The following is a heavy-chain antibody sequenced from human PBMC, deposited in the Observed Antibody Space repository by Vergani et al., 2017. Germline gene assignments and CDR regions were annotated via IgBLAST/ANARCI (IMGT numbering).Heavy chain of an antibody. CDR1: GGTFSSYA. Sequence: QVQLVQSGAEVKKPGSSVKVSCKASGGTFSSYAISWVRQAPGQGLEWMGRIIPILGIANYAQKFQGRVTITADKSTSTAYMELSSLRSEDTAVYYCARELGVTMVRGVASTWFDPWGQGTLVTVSS. CDR3: ARELGVTMVRGVASTWFDP. J-gene: IGHJ5*02. CDR2: IIPILGIA. V-gene: IGHV1-69*04. D-gene: IGHD3-10*01.